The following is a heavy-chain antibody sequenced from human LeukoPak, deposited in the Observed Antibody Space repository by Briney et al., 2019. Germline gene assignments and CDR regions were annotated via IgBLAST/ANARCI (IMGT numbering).Heavy chain of an antibody. CDR2: ISGSGGST. CDR3: ASYLDLSSGWYYFDY. D-gene: IGHD6-19*01. J-gene: IGHJ4*02. CDR1: GFTFSDYA. V-gene: IGHV3-23*01. Sequence: GGSLRLSCAASGFTFSDYAMSWVRQAPGKGLEWVSGISGSGGSTYYADSVKGRFTISRDNSKNTLYLQMNSLRAEDTAVYYCASYLDLSSGWYYFDYWGQGTLVTVSS.